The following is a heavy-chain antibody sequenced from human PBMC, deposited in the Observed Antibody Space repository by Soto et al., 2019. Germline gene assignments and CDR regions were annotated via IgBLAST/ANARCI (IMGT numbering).Heavy chain of an antibody. Sequence: PGGSLRLSCAASGFTFSNYGMHWVRQAPGKGLEWVAVIWSDGSNKYYADSVKGRFTISRDNSKNTLYLQMNSLRVEDTAVYYCAILTVNNDAFDIWGQGTMVTVSS. CDR1: GFTFSNYG. V-gene: IGHV3-33*01. J-gene: IGHJ3*02. D-gene: IGHD1-20*01. CDR2: IWSDGSNK. CDR3: AILTVNNDAFDI.